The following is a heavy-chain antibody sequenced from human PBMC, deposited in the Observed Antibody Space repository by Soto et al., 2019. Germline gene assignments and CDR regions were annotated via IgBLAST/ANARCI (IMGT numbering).Heavy chain of an antibody. J-gene: IGHJ4*02. D-gene: IGHD3-10*01. CDR3: VRDPDHGALDY. CDR2: ISSTSTKT. CDR1: GFSFNIFH. Sequence: GGSLRLSCVASGFSFNIFHMNWFRQAPGKGLEWVASISSTSTKTFYADSVKGRFTISRDNAKNSLYLQMNGLREEDTAVYYCVRDPDHGALDYWGRGTLVTVSS. V-gene: IGHV3-21*01.